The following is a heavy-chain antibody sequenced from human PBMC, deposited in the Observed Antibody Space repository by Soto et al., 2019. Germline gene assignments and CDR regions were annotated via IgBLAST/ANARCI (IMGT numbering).Heavy chain of an antibody. CDR3: ARGRYVLTGRCFPNWFDS. Sequence: PSETLSLTCSVSGDSISNLDYFWAWIRQPPGQALEYIGYIYKSATTHYNPSFESRVAISVDTSKSQFSLNVTSVTAADTAVYFCARGRYVLTGRCFPNWFDSWGQGALVTVSS. CDR2: IYKSATT. CDR1: GDSISNLDYF. J-gene: IGHJ5*01. V-gene: IGHV4-30-4*01. D-gene: IGHD7-27*01.